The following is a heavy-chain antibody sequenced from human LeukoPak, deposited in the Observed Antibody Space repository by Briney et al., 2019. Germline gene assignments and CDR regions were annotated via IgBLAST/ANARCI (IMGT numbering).Heavy chain of an antibody. CDR3: AKAPTYYYDSSNYGMDV. Sequence: GGSLRLSCAASGFTFSSYAMSWVRQAPGKGLEWVSAISGSGGSTYYADSVKGRFIISRDNSKNTLYLQMNSLRAEDTAVYYCAKAPTYYYDSSNYGMDVWGQGTTVTVSS. V-gene: IGHV3-23*01. CDR2: ISGSGGST. J-gene: IGHJ6*02. D-gene: IGHD3-22*01. CDR1: GFTFSSYA.